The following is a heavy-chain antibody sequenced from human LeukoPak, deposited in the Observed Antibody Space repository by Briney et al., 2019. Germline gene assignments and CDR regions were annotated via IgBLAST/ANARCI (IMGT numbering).Heavy chain of an antibody. D-gene: IGHD3-3*01. Sequence: GGSLRLSCAASGFTFSSYGMHWVRQAPGKGLEWVAVISYDGSNKYYADSVKGRFTISRDDSKNTLYLQMNSLKTEDTAVYYCTTDRVTIFGVVSMYYFDYWGQGTLVTVSS. CDR3: TTDRVTIFGVVSMYYFDY. V-gene: IGHV3-30*03. J-gene: IGHJ4*02. CDR2: ISYDGSNK. CDR1: GFTFSSYG.